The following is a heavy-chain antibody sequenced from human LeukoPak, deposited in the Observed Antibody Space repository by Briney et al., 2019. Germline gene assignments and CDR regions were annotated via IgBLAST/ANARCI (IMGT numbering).Heavy chain of an antibody. CDR2: MNPNSGNT. Sequence: GASVKASCKASGYTFTSYYMHWVRQATGQGLEWMGWMNPNSGNTGYAQKFQDRVTMTRNTSISTAYMELSSLRSDDTAVYYCARGGDYYDSSGYPNYYYYYYMDVWGKGTTVTVSS. V-gene: IGHV1-8*01. CDR1: GYTFTSYY. J-gene: IGHJ6*03. CDR3: ARGGDYYDSSGYPNYYYYYYMDV. D-gene: IGHD3-22*01.